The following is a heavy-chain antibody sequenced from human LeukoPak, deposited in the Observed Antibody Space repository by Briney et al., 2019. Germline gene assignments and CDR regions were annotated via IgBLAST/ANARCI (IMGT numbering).Heavy chain of an antibody. Sequence: PGGSLRLSCAASGFTFGNSYMSWLRQAPGNGLQWVSYIGHSGGTIHYADSVKGRFTISRDNAKNSLYLQMDSLRAEDTAVYFCARAPFDTKGYYQAPIRFDAWGQGTLVTVSS. CDR2: IGHSGGTI. V-gene: IGHV3-11*01. CDR3: ARAPFDTKGYYQAPIRFDA. J-gene: IGHJ5*02. CDR1: GFTFGNSY. D-gene: IGHD3-22*01.